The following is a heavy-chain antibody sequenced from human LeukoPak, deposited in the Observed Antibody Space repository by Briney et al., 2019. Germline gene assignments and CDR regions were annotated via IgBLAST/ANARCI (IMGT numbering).Heavy chain of an antibody. D-gene: IGHD4-17*01. CDR3: ATLKMTTVTKGLSYYFDY. Sequence: GSSVKVSCKASGGTFSSYAISWVRQAPGQGLEWMGGFIPIFGTTNYAQKFQGRVTITADESTSTAYMELSSLRSEDTAVYYCATLKMTTVTKGLSYYFDYWGQGTLVTVSP. J-gene: IGHJ4*02. CDR2: FIPIFGTT. CDR1: GGTFSSYA. V-gene: IGHV1-69*01.